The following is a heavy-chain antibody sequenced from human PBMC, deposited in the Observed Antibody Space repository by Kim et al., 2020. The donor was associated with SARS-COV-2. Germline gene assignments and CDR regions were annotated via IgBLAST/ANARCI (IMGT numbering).Heavy chain of an antibody. D-gene: IGHD6-13*01. Sequence: SETLSLTCTVSGGSISSSSYYWGWIRQPPGKGLEWIGSIYYSGSTYYNPSLKSRVTISVDTSKNQFSLKLSSVTAADTAVYYCARHTPETHSSSWSDPIYYYGMDVWGQGTTVTVSS. CDR1: GGSISSSSYY. J-gene: IGHJ6*02. CDR2: IYYSGST. CDR3: ARHTPETHSSSWSDPIYYYGMDV. V-gene: IGHV4-39*01.